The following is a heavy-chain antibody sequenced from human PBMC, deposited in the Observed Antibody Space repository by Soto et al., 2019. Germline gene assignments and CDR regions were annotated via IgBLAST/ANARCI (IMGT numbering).Heavy chain of an antibody. D-gene: IGHD6-19*01. CDR2: IDGDGTRT. CDR3: AKGASGDHPFR. J-gene: IGHJ4*02. CDR1: GFTFNTYW. Sequence: GGSLRLSCAASGFTFNTYWMHWVRQAPGKGLVWVSRIDGDGTRTNYADAVEGRFTISRDNAKNTLYLQVNSLRAEDTAMYYCAKGASGDHPFRWGQGTLVTVSS. V-gene: IGHV3-74*01.